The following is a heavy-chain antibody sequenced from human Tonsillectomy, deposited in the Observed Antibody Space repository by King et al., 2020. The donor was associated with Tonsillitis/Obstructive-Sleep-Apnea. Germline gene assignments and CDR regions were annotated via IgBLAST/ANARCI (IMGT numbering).Heavy chain of an antibody. J-gene: IGHJ6*03. Sequence: VQLVESGGGVVQPGGSLRLSCAASGFTFSSYVMHWVRQAPGKGLEWVTVISYDGSNKYYADSVKGRFTISRDNSKNTLYLQMNSLRAEDTAVYYCAREGYDSDGYYFLYYMDVWGQGTTVTVSS. CDR3: AREGYDSDGYYFLYYMDV. CDR1: GFTFSSYV. CDR2: ISYDGSNK. D-gene: IGHD3-22*01. V-gene: IGHV3-30*04.